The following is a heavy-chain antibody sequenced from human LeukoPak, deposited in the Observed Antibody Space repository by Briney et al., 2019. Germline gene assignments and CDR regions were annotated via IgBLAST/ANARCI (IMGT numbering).Heavy chain of an antibody. Sequence: SETLSLTCTVSGVSISSYYWSWIRQPPGKELEWIGYIHYSGSTNYNPSLKSRVTMSVDTSKNQFSLKLTSVTAADTAVYYCARGGSSSSWPFYYWGQGTLVTVSS. D-gene: IGHD6-13*01. CDR3: ARGGSSSSWPFYY. J-gene: IGHJ4*02. CDR2: IHYSGST. V-gene: IGHV4-59*01. CDR1: GVSISSYY.